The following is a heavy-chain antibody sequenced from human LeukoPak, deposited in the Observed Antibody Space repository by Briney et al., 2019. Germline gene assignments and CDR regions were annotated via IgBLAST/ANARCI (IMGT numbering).Heavy chain of an antibody. CDR3: AKGRQYYDFWSGYHDWFDP. Sequence: GGSLRLSCAASGITFSNYAMTWVRQAPGKGLEWVAAIRGNGATTDYADSVKGRFTISRDNSKNTLYLQMNSLRAEDTAVYYCAKGRQYYDFWSGYHDWFDPWGQGTLVTVSS. CDR1: GITFSNYA. CDR2: IRGNGATT. D-gene: IGHD3-3*01. J-gene: IGHJ5*02. V-gene: IGHV3-23*01.